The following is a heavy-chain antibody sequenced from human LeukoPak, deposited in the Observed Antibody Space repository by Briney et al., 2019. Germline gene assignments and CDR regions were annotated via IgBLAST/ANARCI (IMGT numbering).Heavy chain of an antibody. Sequence: SETLSLTCTVSGDSISSGDYYWSWIRQPAGKGLEWIGRISSSGSTNYNPSLKSRVTISVDTSKNQFSLKLSSVTAADTAVYYCARVPDDSSPSGIDYWGQGTLVTVSS. CDR1: GDSISSGDYY. V-gene: IGHV4-61*02. CDR3: ARVPDDSSPSGIDY. CDR2: ISSSGST. J-gene: IGHJ4*02. D-gene: IGHD3-22*01.